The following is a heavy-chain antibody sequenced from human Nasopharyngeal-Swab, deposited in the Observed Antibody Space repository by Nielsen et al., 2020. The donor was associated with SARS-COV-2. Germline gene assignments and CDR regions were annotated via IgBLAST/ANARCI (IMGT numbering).Heavy chain of an antibody. CDR3: ARHRQLWASRSWLDP. Sequence: SETLSLTCTVSGASISSSSSYWAWIRQAPGKGLEWIGSIYDNGGTYYSPSLNSRVTISVDTSKNEFSLRLRSVTAADTALYYCARHRQLWASRSWLDPWGQGALVTVSS. V-gene: IGHV4-39*01. D-gene: IGHD3-16*01. CDR2: IYDNGGT. J-gene: IGHJ5*02. CDR1: GASISSSSSY.